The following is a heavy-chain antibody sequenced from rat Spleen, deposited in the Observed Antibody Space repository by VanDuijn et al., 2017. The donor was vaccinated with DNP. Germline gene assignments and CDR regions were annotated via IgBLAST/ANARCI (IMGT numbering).Heavy chain of an antibody. J-gene: IGHJ2*01. Sequence: EVQLVESGGGLVQPGRSLKVSCVASGFIFSNYWMTWIRQAPGKGLEWVASITKTGDTTYYSDSVQGRFSISRDKAKSSLYLQMDSLRSEDTSTYYCAKVGSPGYFDYWGQGVMVTVSS. D-gene: IGHD5-1*01. CDR3: AKVGSPGYFDY. V-gene: IGHV5-31*01. CDR2: ITKTGDTT. CDR1: GFIFSNYW.